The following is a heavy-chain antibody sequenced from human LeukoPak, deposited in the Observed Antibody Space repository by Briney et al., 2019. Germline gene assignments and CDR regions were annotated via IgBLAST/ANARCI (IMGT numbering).Heavy chain of an antibody. Sequence: APVKASDSRSEYTFSILGTMPGAQAPGQGLEWMGWISAYNGNTNYAQKLQGRVTITTDTATSTANMELRSLRSEDTAVYYCAKYRWAVVAGSVFDYWGQGTLVTVSS. D-gene: IGHD2-15*01. CDR3: AKYRWAVVAGSVFDY. V-gene: IGHV1-18*01. CDR1: EYTFSILG. CDR2: ISAYNGNT. J-gene: IGHJ4*02.